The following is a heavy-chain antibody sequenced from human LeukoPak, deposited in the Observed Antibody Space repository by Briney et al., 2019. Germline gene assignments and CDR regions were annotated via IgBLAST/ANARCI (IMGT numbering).Heavy chain of an antibody. V-gene: IGHV4-59*01. Sequence: SETLSLTCTVSGGSISSYYWSWIRQPPGKGLEWIGYIHYSGSTNYNPPLKSRVTISVDTSKNQFSLKLSSVTAADTAVYYCARVAEVGATDYWGQGTLVTVSS. CDR2: IHYSGST. CDR1: GGSISSYY. J-gene: IGHJ4*02. CDR3: ARVAEVGATDY. D-gene: IGHD1-26*01.